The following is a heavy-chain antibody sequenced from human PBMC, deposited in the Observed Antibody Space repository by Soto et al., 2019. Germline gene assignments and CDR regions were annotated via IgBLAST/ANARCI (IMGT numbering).Heavy chain of an antibody. Sequence: QVQLQESGPGMVKPSETLSLTCTVSGDSISDYYWSWIRQPAGKGLEWIGRIYPGGSTNYNPSLKSRVTMTVDTSKNQFSLKLSSVTAADSAVYYCVSNYHNGYYPFDYWGQGTQVTVS. CDR2: IYPGGST. J-gene: IGHJ4*02. V-gene: IGHV4-4*07. CDR3: VSNYHNGYYPFDY. CDR1: GDSISDYY. D-gene: IGHD3-22*01.